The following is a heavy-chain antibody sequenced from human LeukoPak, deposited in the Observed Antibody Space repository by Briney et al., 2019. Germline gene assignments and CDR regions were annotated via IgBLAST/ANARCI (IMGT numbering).Heavy chain of an antibody. CDR3: ARVSCSGGSCYSFVGYYFDY. CDR2: ISSSSSYI. V-gene: IGHV3-21*01. J-gene: IGHJ4*02. D-gene: IGHD2-15*01. CDR1: GFPFSSYW. Sequence: PGGSLRLSCAASGFPFSSYWMHWVRQAPGKGLEWVSSISSSSSYIYYADSVKGRFTISRDNAKNSLYLQMNSLRAEDTAVYYCARVSCSGGSCYSFVGYYFDYWGQGTLVTVSS.